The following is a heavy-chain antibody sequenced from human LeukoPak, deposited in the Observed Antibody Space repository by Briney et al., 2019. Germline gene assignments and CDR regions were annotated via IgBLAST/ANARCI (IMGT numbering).Heavy chain of an antibody. Sequence: SETLSLTCAVYGGSLSGYYWNWIRQPPGKGLEWIGEITHGGSTNYNPSLKSRVTISVDTSKNQFSLKLSSVTAADTAVYYCARRGPRLGYCSGGSCYSRFGWFDPWGQGTLVTVSS. CDR1: GGSLSGYY. D-gene: IGHD2-15*01. V-gene: IGHV4-34*01. CDR2: ITHGGST. CDR3: ARRGPRLGYCSGGSCYSRFGWFDP. J-gene: IGHJ5*02.